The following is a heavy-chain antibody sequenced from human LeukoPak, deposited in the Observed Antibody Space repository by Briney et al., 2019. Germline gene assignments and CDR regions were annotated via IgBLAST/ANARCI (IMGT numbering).Heavy chain of an antibody. CDR2: INHSGST. D-gene: IGHD4-17*01. Sequence: SETLSLTCAVYGGSLSGYYWSWIRQPPGKGLEWIGEINHSGSTNYNPSLKSRVTISVDTSKNQFSLKLSSVTAADTAVYYCASAKGDYGDYGYFDYWGQGTLVTVSS. J-gene: IGHJ4*02. CDR1: GGSLSGYY. CDR3: ASAKGDYGDYGYFDY. V-gene: IGHV4-34*01.